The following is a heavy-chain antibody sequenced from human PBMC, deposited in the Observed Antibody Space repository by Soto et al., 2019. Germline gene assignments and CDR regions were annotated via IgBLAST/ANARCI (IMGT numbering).Heavy chain of an antibody. CDR1: WFNVSSNS. V-gene: IGHV3-53*01. J-gene: IGHJ5*01. Sequence: GGYLRLSCAVSWFNVSSNSMNWVRQAQGKGLEWLSLIHSDANTKYEDSVTGRFTISRDSSENKFYLQMNSLRAEDTGVYYCARHVWLESWGQGTLVTVS. CDR3: ARHVWLES. CDR2: IHSDANT.